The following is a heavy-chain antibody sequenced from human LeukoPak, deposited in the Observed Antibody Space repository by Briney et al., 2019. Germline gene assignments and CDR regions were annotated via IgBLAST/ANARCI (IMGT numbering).Heavy chain of an antibody. D-gene: IGHD6-25*01. CDR2: VNNGGYT. V-gene: IGHV4-59*08. CDR3: ARHTHNRSGGDFDF. Sequence: PSETLSLTCTASGFPISGYYRSWLRQPPGKGLEWVAYVNNGGYTYYNASVKSRSTISGATSKNQYALKLSSVTAPDTAVHYCARHTHNRSGGDFDFWGQGALVGVSS. CDR1: GFPISGYY. J-gene: IGHJ4*02.